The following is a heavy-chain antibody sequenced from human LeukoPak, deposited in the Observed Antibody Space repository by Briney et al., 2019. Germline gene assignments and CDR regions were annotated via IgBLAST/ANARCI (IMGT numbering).Heavy chain of an antibody. CDR3: ARAPYGDQGYYFDY. CDR2: IYYSGST. CDR1: GGSISSGDYY. Sequence: PSETLSLTCTVSGGSISSGDYYWSWIRQPPGKGLEWIGYIYYSGSTYYNPSLKSRVTISVDTSKNQFSLKLSSVTAADTAVYYCARAPYGDQGYYFDYWGQGTLVTVSS. J-gene: IGHJ4*02. V-gene: IGHV4-30-4*01. D-gene: IGHD4-17*01.